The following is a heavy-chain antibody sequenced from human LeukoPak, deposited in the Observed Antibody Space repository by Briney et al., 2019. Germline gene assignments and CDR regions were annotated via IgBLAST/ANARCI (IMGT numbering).Heavy chain of an antibody. V-gene: IGHV3-23*01. Sequence: GGSLRLSCEASGFTFGSFAMYWVRQAPGKGLDWIAGIFGSGGSPHYADSVKGRFTISRDNSKNTVYLQINSLRAEDTAVYYCGKTTAGYSSGQKPAWPIDYWGQGTLVTVSS. D-gene: IGHD5-18*01. CDR1: GFTFGSFA. CDR3: GKTTAGYSSGQKPAWPIDY. CDR2: IFGSGGSP. J-gene: IGHJ4*02.